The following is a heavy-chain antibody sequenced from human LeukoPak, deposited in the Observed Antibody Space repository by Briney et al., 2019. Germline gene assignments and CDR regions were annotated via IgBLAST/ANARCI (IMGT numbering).Heavy chain of an antibody. Sequence: SGGSLRLSCAASGFTFSNYGMHWVRQAPGKGLEWVAVIWYDGSNKYYADSVKGRFTISRDNSKNTLYLQMNSLRAEDTAVYYCAKDKALTSLDYWGQGTLVTVSS. J-gene: IGHJ4*02. D-gene: IGHD3-3*02. CDR2: IWYDGSNK. CDR3: AKDKALTSLDY. V-gene: IGHV3-33*06. CDR1: GFTFSNYG.